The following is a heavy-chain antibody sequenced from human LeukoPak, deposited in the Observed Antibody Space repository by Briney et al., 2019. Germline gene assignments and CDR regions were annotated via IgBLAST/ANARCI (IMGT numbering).Heavy chain of an antibody. V-gene: IGHV1-58*02. CDR3: AAARYCSSTSCPRHPIFDY. CDR1: GFTSTSSA. D-gene: IGHD2-2*01. Sequence: SVKVSSKASGFTSTSSAMQWVRQARGQPLELIGWIVVGSGNTKYAQKLQERVTITRDLSTSTAYMELSSLRSEDTAVYYSAAARYCSSTSCPRHPIFDYWGQGTLVTVSS. J-gene: IGHJ4*02. CDR2: IVVGSGNT.